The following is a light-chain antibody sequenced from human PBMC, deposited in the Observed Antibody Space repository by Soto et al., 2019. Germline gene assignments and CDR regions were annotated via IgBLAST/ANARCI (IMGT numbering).Light chain of an antibody. CDR3: SSYTSSSTRV. CDR2: EVS. CDR1: SSDVGGYNY. Sequence: QSVLTQPASVSGSPGQSITISCTGTSSDVGGYNYVSWYQQHPGKAPKLMIYEVSNRPSGVPNRFSGSKSGNTASLTISGLQAEDEADYYCSSYTSSSTRVLGGWIKLAV. J-gene: IGLJ3*02. V-gene: IGLV2-14*01.